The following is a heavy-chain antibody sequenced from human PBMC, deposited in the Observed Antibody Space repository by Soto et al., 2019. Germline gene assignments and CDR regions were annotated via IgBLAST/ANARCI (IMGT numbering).Heavy chain of an antibody. CDR2: INHSGST. Sequence: KTSETLSLTCAVYGGSFSGYYWSWIRQPPGKGLEWTGEINHSGSTNYNPSLKSRVTISVDTSKNQFSLKLSSVTAADTAVYYCARRGSNWFDPWGQGTLVTVS. D-gene: IGHD3-10*01. CDR1: GGSFSGYY. V-gene: IGHV4-34*01. CDR3: ARRGSNWFDP. J-gene: IGHJ5*02.